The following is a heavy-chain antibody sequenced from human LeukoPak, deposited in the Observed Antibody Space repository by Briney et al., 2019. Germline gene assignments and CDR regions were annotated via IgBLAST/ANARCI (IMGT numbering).Heavy chain of an antibody. Sequence: GGSLRLSCAASGFTFSSCSMNWVRQAPGKGLEWVSSISSSSSYIYYADSVKGRFTISRDNAKNSLYLQMNSLRAEDTAVYYCAREVLTGTTSFDYWGQGTLVTVSS. J-gene: IGHJ4*02. CDR2: ISSSSSYI. CDR1: GFTFSSCS. CDR3: AREVLTGTTSFDY. D-gene: IGHD1-7*01. V-gene: IGHV3-21*01.